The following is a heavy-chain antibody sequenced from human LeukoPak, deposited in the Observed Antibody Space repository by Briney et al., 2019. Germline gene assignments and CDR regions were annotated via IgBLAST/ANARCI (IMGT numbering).Heavy chain of an antibody. CDR2: IYHSGST. CDR3: ASLYCSGGSCYYSV. CDR1: GGSFSGYY. Sequence: SETLSLTCAVYGGSFSGYYWSWIRQPPGKGLEWIGYIYHSGSTYYSPSLKSRVTISVDRSKNQFSLKLSSVTAADTAVYYCASLYCSGGSCYYSVWGQGTTVTVSS. J-gene: IGHJ6*02. V-gene: IGHV4-34*01. D-gene: IGHD2-15*01.